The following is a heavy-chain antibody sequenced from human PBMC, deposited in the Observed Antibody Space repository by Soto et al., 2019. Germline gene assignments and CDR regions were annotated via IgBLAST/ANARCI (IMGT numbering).Heavy chain of an antibody. CDR3: AIPGVVVPAAIGWFDP. Sequence: PGGSLRLSCAASGFTFSSYAMSWVRQAPGKGLEWVSAISGSGGSTYYADSVKGRFTISRDNSKNTLYLQMNSLRAEDTAVYYCAIPGVVVPAAIGWFDPWGQGTLVTVSS. J-gene: IGHJ5*02. CDR1: GFTFSSYA. CDR2: ISGSGGST. D-gene: IGHD2-2*01. V-gene: IGHV3-23*01.